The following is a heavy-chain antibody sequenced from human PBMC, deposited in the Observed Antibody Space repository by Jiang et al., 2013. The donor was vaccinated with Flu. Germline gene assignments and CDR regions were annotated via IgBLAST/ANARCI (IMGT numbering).Heavy chain of an antibody. CDR1: GFSLTTTGMC. V-gene: IGHV2-70*11. Sequence: KPTQTLTLTCTFSGFSLTTTGMCVSWIRQPPGKALEWLARIDWDDAKYYSTSLKTRLTISKDTSKNQVVLIMTNMDPADTATYYCARIIQGAVAVAGTPFYFDSWGQGTLVTVPS. J-gene: IGHJ4*02. CDR3: ARIIQGAVAVAGTPFYFDS. D-gene: IGHD6-19*01. CDR2: IDWDDAK.